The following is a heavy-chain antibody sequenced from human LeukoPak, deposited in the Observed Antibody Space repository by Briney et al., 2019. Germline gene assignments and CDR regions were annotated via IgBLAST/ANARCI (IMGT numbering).Heavy chain of an antibody. D-gene: IGHD6-13*01. CDR3: AKVGGGSSYYYFDY. V-gene: IGHV3-7*03. J-gene: IGHJ4*02. CDR2: IKRDGSEK. Sequence: GGPLRLSCAVSGFSFSSYWMSWVRQAPGKGLEWLANIKRDGSEKYFVDSVEGRFTISRDNTKNSLYLQMNSPKAEDTAVYYCAKVGGGSSYYYFDYWGQGTLVTVSS. CDR1: GFSFSSYW.